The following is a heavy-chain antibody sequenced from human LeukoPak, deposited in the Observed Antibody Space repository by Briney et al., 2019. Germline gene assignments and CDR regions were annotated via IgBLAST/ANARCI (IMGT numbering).Heavy chain of an antibody. V-gene: IGHV4-38-2*02. J-gene: IGHJ4*02. CDR2: VFHSGSA. Sequence: SETLSLTCTLSGYSISRGYYWGWIRQSPGKGLEWIGNVFHSGSAYYNPSLKSRVTISVDTSKNQFSLKLSSVTAADTAVYYCARPHLRFLEWLPFDYWGQGTLVTVSS. CDR3: ARPHLRFLEWLPFDY. D-gene: IGHD3-3*01. CDR1: GYSISRGYY.